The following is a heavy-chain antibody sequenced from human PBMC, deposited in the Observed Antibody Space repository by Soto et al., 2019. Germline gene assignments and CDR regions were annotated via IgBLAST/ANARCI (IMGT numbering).Heavy chain of an antibody. Sequence: LGESLKISCKGSGFTFTSYWIAWVRQMPGEGLEWMGIIYPGDSDSSYSPSFQGQVTISADKSINTAYLHWSSLKASDTAIYYCAKHEGYCSTTTCSNFDYWGQGTLVTVSS. CDR3: AKHEGYCSTTTCSNFDY. J-gene: IGHJ4*02. V-gene: IGHV5-51*01. CDR1: GFTFTSYW. D-gene: IGHD2-2*01. CDR2: IYPGDSDS.